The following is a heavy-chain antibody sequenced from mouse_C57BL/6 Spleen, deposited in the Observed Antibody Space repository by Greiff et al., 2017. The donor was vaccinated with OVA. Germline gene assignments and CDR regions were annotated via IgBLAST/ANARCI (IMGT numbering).Heavy chain of an antibody. D-gene: IGHD1-1*01. Sequence: QVQLQQPGAELVMPGASVTLSCKASGYTFTSYWMHWVKQRPGQGLEWIGEIDTSARYTTYNQKFTGKSPLTVDQSSSTAYMQLSSLTSEDSAVYYGARRGTVVADVDYWGQGTTLTVSS. CDR3: ARRGTVVADVDY. CDR2: IDTSARYT. V-gene: IGHV1-69*01. CDR1: GYTFTSYW. J-gene: IGHJ2*01.